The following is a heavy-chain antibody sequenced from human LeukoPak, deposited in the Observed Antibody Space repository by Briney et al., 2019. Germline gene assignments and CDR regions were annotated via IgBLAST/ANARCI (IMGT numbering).Heavy chain of an antibody. V-gene: IGHV3-66*02. Sequence: GGSLRLSCAASGFTVSSNYMSWVRQAPGKGLEWVSVIYSGGSTYYADSVKGRFTISRDNSKNTLYLQMNSLRAEDTAVYCCARAGTSYAFDIWGQGTMVTVSS. CDR3: ARAGTSYAFDI. J-gene: IGHJ3*02. CDR1: GFTVSSNY. CDR2: IYSGGST. D-gene: IGHD1-1*01.